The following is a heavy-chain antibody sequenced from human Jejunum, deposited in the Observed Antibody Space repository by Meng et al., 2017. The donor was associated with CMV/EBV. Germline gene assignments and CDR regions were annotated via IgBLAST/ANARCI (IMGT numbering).Heavy chain of an antibody. CDR1: GVTVSSNY. CDR3: AREGADYDSWGWGY. V-gene: IGHV3-53*01. Sequence: SGVTVSSNYMSWVRQAPGKGLEWVSVMYSSGDSYYADSVKGRFTITRDNAKNTLSLQMNNLRAEDTAVYYCAREGADYDSWGWGYWGQGTLVTVSS. D-gene: IGHD3-22*01. CDR2: MYSSGDS. J-gene: IGHJ4*02.